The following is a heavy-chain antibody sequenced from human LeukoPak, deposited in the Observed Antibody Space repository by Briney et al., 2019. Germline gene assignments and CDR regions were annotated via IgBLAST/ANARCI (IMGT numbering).Heavy chain of an antibody. D-gene: IGHD2-15*01. CDR3: ARGWRDIVVVVWFDP. V-gene: IGHV1-69*13. CDR1: GGTFSSYA. CDR2: IIPIFGTA. J-gene: IGHJ5*02. Sequence: SVKVSCKASGGTFSSYAISWVRQAPGQGLEWMGGIIPIFGTANYAQTFQGRVTITADESTSTAYMELSSLRSEDTAVYYCARGWRDIVVVVWFDPWGQGTLVTVSS.